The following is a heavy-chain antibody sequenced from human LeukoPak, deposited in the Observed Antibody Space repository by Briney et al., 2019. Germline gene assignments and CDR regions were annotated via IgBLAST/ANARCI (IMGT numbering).Heavy chain of an antibody. Sequence: GGSLRLSCAASGFTFSGYSMNWVRQAPGKGLEWVANIKQDGSEKYYVDSVKGRFTISRDNAKNSLYLQMNSLRAEDTAVYYCARTDGDYYYYYGMDVWGQGTTVTVSS. V-gene: IGHV3-7*03. D-gene: IGHD4-17*01. CDR1: GFTFSGYS. CDR2: IKQDGSEK. CDR3: ARTDGDYYYYYGMDV. J-gene: IGHJ6*02.